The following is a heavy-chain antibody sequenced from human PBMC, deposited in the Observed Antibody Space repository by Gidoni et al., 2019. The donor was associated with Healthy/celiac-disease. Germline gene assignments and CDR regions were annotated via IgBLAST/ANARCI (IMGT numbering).Heavy chain of an antibody. Sequence: QVQLQQSGPGLVKPSQTLSLTCAISGDSVSSNSAAWNWIRQSPSRGLEWLGRTYYRSKWYNDYAVSVKSRITINPDTSKNQFSLQLNSVTPEDTAVYYCARDVNWNYGRLRGRLAPNLDYWGQGTLVTVSS. CDR3: ARDVNWNYGRLRGRLAPNLDY. CDR1: GDSVSSNSAA. J-gene: IGHJ4*02. D-gene: IGHD1-7*01. CDR2: TYYRSKWYN. V-gene: IGHV6-1*01.